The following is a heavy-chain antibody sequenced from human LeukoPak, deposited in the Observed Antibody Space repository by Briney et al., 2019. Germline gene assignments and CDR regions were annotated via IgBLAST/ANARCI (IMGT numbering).Heavy chain of an antibody. CDR1: GYTFTSYG. J-gene: IGHJ3*02. V-gene: IGHV1-18*01. D-gene: IGHD5-12*01. CDR2: ISAYNGNT. CDR3: ARVSSGYDSDAFDI. Sequence: GASVKVSCKASGYTFTSYGISWVRQAPGQGLEWMGWISAYNGNTNYAQKRQGRVTMTTDTSTSTAYMELRSLRSDDTAVYYCARVSSGYDSDAFDIWGQGTMVTGSS.